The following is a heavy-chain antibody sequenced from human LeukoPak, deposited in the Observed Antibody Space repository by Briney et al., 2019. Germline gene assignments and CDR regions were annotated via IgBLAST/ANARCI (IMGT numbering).Heavy chain of an antibody. CDR2: IRGDGSLL. CDR1: GFDFSSHW. Sequence: GGSLRLSCEASGFDFSSHWMHWARQAPGKGLVWISNIRGDGSLLGYADSVKGRFTVSRDNAKNTLFLHMTSLRAEDTAVYYCARDEVGAPPIDYWGQGALVTVSS. J-gene: IGHJ4*02. CDR3: ARDEVGAPPIDY. V-gene: IGHV3-74*01. D-gene: IGHD1-26*01.